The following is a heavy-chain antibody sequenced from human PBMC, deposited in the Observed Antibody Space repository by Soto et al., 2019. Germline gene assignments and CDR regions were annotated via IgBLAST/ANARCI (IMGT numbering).Heavy chain of an antibody. CDR3: ARMQSFGSLNWFDP. Sequence: DSVKVSCKASGYTFTNNDVSWVRQATGQGLEWMGWMNPGSGDTGYAQKFQGRVTMTRDISIATAYMELTSLTSEDTAIYYCARMQSFGSLNWFDPWGQGTLVTGSS. CDR1: GYTFTNND. D-gene: IGHD5-18*01. V-gene: IGHV1-8*01. J-gene: IGHJ5*02. CDR2: MNPGSGDT.